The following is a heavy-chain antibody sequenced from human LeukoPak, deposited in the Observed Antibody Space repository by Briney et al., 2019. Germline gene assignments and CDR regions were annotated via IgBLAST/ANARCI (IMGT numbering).Heavy chain of an antibody. D-gene: IGHD3-3*01. CDR3: ARRRITIFGVVIILGGPFDY. Sequence: PSETLSLTCAVYGGSFSGYYWSWIRQPPGKGLEWIGEINHSGSTNYNPSLKSRVTISVGTSKNQFSLKLSSVTAADTAVYYCARRRITIFGVVIILGGPFDYWGQGTLVTVSS. J-gene: IGHJ4*02. CDR2: INHSGST. V-gene: IGHV4-34*01. CDR1: GGSFSGYY.